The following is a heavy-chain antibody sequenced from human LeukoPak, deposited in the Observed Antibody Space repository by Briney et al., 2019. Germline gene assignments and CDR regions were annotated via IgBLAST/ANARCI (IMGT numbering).Heavy chain of an antibody. Sequence: PGGSLRLSCAASGFTVSSNYMSWVRQAPGKGLEWVSVIYSGGSTYYADSVKGRFTISRDNSKNTLYLQINSLRAEDTAMYYCASAVYCGGDCRYFDDWGQGTLVTVSS. D-gene: IGHD2-21*02. CDR3: ASAVYCGGDCRYFDD. CDR2: IYSGGST. V-gene: IGHV3-66*01. J-gene: IGHJ4*02. CDR1: GFTVSSNY.